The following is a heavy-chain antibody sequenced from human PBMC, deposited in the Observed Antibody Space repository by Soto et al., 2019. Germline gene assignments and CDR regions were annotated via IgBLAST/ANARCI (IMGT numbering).Heavy chain of an antibody. V-gene: IGHV3-21*06. J-gene: IGHJ4*02. CDR2: ISSTSTYI. Sequence: EVQLVESGGGLVKPGGSLRLSCAASGFTLSSYSMNWVRRAPGKGLQWVSSISSTSTYIYYTDSVKGRFTISRDNAKNSLYLHMNSLTGEDTAVYYCASAPLGITMVWGGSTTYYWGQGTLVTFSS. CDR3: ASAPLGITMVWGGSTTYY. D-gene: IGHD3-10*01. CDR1: GFTLSSYS.